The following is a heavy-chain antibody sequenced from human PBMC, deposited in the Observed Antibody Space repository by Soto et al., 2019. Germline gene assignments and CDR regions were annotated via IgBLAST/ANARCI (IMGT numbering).Heavy chain of an antibody. V-gene: IGHV3-30*18. CDR2: ISNDGSYK. Sequence: QVQLVESGGGVVQPGRSLRLSCAASGFTFSNFAMHWVRQAPGKGLEWVAVISNDGSYKYYVDSVKGRFTISRDNSKNTVHLQMNSLRAEDTAVYYCAKDDCGGACFFTHCYYWGQGTLVAFSS. D-gene: IGHD2-21*02. CDR3: AKDDCGGACFFTHCYY. CDR1: GFTFSNFA. J-gene: IGHJ4*02.